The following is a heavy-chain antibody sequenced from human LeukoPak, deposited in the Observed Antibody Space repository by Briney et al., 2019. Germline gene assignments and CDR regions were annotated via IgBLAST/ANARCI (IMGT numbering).Heavy chain of an antibody. D-gene: IGHD6-13*01. J-gene: IGHJ4*02. Sequence: ASVKVSCKASGYTFTSYGFSWVRQAPGQGLEWMGWISAYNGNTNYAQKLQGRVTMTTDTSTSTAYMELRSLRFDDTAVYYCARDQSSSWYWYYFDYWGQGTLVTVSS. CDR2: ISAYNGNT. V-gene: IGHV1-18*01. CDR1: GYTFTSYG. CDR3: ARDQSSSWYWYYFDY.